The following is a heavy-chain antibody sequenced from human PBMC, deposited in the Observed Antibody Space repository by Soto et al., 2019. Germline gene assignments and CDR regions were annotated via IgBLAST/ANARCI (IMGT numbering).Heavy chain of an antibody. V-gene: IGHV3-30*18. CDR3: AKDGAPRYCSGRSCHPAGAY. D-gene: IGHD2-15*01. CDR2: ISHDGSNK. CDR1: GFTFSNYG. J-gene: IGHJ4*02. Sequence: QVQLVESGGGVVQPGRSLRLSCAGSGFTFSNYGLHWVRQTPGKGLEWVAFISHDGSNKYYADSVKGRFTISRDSSKSQLYPQKDRLRVEDTAGYYWAKDGAPRYCSGRSCHPAGAYWGQGTLVTVSS.